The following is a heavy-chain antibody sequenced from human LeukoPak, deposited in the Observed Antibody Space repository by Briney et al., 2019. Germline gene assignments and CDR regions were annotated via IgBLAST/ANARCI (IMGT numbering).Heavy chain of an antibody. CDR2: TYYSGNT. Sequence: SETLSLTCTASGGAINSVGNYWSWVRQYPGKGLEWIGNTYYSGNTYYNPSLNSRLTISVDTSKNQFSLRLDSVTAADTAVYYCARVDTMVRGVINWFDPWGQGTLVIVSS. D-gene: IGHD3-10*01. V-gene: IGHV4-31*03. CDR1: GGAINSVGNY. J-gene: IGHJ5*02. CDR3: ARVDTMVRGVINWFDP.